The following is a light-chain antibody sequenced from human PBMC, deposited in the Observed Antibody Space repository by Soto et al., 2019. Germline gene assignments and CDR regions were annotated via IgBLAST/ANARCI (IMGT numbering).Light chain of an antibody. V-gene: IGKV3-15*01. Sequence: EIVLTQSPATLSVSPGNRATLSCRASQSVNSDLAWYQQKPGQAPRLLIYGASTRATGTPTRFSGSGSGTEFTLTISSLQSEDFAFYYCQQYNNWPPWTFGQGTKVDIK. CDR2: GAS. CDR3: QQYNNWPPWT. J-gene: IGKJ1*01. CDR1: QSVNSD.